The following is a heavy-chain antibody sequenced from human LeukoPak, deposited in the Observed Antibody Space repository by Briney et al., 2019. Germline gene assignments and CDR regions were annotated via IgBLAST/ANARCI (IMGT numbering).Heavy chain of an antibody. CDR2: IYYSGST. CDR3: ARLNSSGWYSADY. Sequence: PSETLSLTCTVSGGSISSYYWSWIRQPPGKGLEWIGYIYYSGSTNYNPSLKSRVTTSVDTSKNQFSLKLSSVTAADTAVYYCARLNSSGWYSADYWGQGTLVTVSS. CDR1: GGSISSYY. V-gene: IGHV4-59*08. J-gene: IGHJ4*02. D-gene: IGHD6-19*01.